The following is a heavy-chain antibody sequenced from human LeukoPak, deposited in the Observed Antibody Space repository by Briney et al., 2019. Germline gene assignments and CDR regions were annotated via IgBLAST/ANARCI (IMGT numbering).Heavy chain of an antibody. CDR3: ATDPDGGSRYLPLLY. D-gene: IGHD2-15*01. J-gene: IGHJ4*02. Sequence: ASVKVSCKVSGYTLTSLCMHWVRQAPGKGLEWMGGFDPEGDETIYAQKFQGRVTMTEDTSTDTAYMELSSLKSEDTAVYYCATDPDGGSRYLPLLYWGQGTLVTVSS. CDR2: FDPEGDET. CDR1: GYTLTSLC. V-gene: IGHV1-24*01.